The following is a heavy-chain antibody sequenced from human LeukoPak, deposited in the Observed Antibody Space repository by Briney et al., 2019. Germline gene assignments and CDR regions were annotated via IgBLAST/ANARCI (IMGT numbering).Heavy chain of an antibody. J-gene: IGHJ4*02. CDR1: GFTFSDYY. D-gene: IGHD4-11*01. CDR3: ARDIYSKNGDDY. V-gene: IGHV3-11*04. Sequence: GGSLRLSCAASGFTFSDYYMSWIRQAPGKGLEWVSYLSGSSDTIYYADSVKGRFTISRDNAKNSLYLQMNSLRAEDAAVYYCARDIYSKNGDDYWGQGTLVTVSS. CDR2: LSGSSDTI.